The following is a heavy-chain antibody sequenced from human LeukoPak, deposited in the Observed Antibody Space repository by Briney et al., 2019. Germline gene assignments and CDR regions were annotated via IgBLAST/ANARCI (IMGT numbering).Heavy chain of an antibody. Sequence: GGSLRLSCAASGFTFSSYSMNWVRQAPGKGLEWVSSISSSSSYIYYADSVKGRFTISRDNAKNSLYLQMNSLRAEDTAVYYCARMNDYGDKGDYWGQGTLVTVSS. CDR2: ISSSSSYI. J-gene: IGHJ4*02. CDR1: GFTFSSYS. D-gene: IGHD4-17*01. V-gene: IGHV3-21*01. CDR3: ARMNDYGDKGDY.